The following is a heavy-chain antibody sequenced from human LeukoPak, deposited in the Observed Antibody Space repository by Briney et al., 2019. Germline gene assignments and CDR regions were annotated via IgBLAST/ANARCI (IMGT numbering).Heavy chain of an antibody. D-gene: IGHD2-15*01. V-gene: IGHV3-49*03. CDR3: SKDRREWIYGTPH. CDR1: GFTFGDYA. CDR2: VRSTPHGGTT. Sequence: LSGGSLRLSCTTSGFTFGDYAMSWFRQAPGKGLEWVGFVRSTPHGGTTEYAASVKGRFTISRDDSKSIAYLQMNSLKIEDTAMYYCSKDRREWIYGTPHWGQGTLVTVSS. J-gene: IGHJ4*02.